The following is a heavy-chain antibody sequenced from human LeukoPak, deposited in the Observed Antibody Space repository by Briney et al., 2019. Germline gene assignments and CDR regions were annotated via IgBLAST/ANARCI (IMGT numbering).Heavy chain of an antibody. CDR1: GDSITSSSYY. CDR2: IYYSGTT. V-gene: IGHV4-39*01. D-gene: IGHD5-12*01. CDR3: ARTSGPWGNWFDP. Sequence: PSETLSLTCTVSGDSITSSSYYWGWIRQPPGKGLEWIGSIYYSGTTYYSPSLKSRVTISLDTSKNQFSLNLSSETAADTAVYYCARTSGPWGNWFDPWGQGTLVTVSS. J-gene: IGHJ5*02.